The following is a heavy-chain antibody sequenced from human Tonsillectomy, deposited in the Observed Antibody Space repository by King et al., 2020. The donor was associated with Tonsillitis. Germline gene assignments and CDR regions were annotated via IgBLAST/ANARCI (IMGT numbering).Heavy chain of an antibody. Sequence: QVQLQESGPGLVKPSETLSLTCNVSDGSISSYYWSWMRQPPGKGLGWIGYVYYSGSTNSNPSLKSRVTISVDTSKNQFSLKLSSVTAADTAVYYCARSPTYYDILSGYSALLFFDYWGQGTLVTVSS. CDR2: VYYSGST. CDR1: DGSISSYY. CDR3: ARSPTYYDILSGYSALLFFDY. V-gene: IGHV4-59*08. J-gene: IGHJ4*02. D-gene: IGHD3-9*01.